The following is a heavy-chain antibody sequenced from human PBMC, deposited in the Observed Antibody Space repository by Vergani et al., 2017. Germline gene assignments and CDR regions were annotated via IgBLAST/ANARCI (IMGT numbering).Heavy chain of an antibody. CDR3: ARGSCLGGSCYKPLFDY. Sequence: QVQLQESGPGLVKPSQTLSLTCTVSGGSINSHNYYWSWIRQPAGKGLEWIGRIHTSGSTHYNPSLKSRVPMSEDTSKNQFSLNLTSVTAADTAVYFCARGSCLGGSCYKPLFDYWVQGILVTVSS. CDR1: GGSINSHNYY. D-gene: IGHD2-15*01. J-gene: IGHJ4*02. V-gene: IGHV4-61*02. CDR2: IHTSGST.